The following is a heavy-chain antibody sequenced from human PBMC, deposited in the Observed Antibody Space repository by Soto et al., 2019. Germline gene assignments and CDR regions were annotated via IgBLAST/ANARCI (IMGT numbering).Heavy chain of an antibody. CDR1: GGSVTAYT. Sequence: QVQLVQSGAELKKPGSSVKVSCKASGGSVTAYTINWVRQAPGQGLEWIGAFIPIFPTPNYAQKFQGRVTSAADAPTTPASMALNSLTSDDAAVYYCGTGAVVPAYPNWVDTWGQGTLVTVSS. CDR3: GTGAVVPAYPNWVDT. V-gene: IGHV1-69*12. CDR2: FIPIFPTP. D-gene: IGHD2-15*01. J-gene: IGHJ5*02.